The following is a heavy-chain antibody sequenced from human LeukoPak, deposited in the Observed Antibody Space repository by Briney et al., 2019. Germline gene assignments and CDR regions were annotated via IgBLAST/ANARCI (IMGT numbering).Heavy chain of an antibody. V-gene: IGHV4-59*11. D-gene: IGHD1-26*01. CDR2: TYYSGST. J-gene: IGHJ4*02. CDR3: ARVFGIGIVGAPRFDY. Sequence: SETLSLTCTVSGGSISSHYWSWIRQPPGMGLEWIGYTYYSGSTNYNPSLKSRVTISVDTSKNQFSLKLSSVTAADTAVYYCARVFGIGIVGAPRFDYWGQGTLVTVSS. CDR1: GGSISSHY.